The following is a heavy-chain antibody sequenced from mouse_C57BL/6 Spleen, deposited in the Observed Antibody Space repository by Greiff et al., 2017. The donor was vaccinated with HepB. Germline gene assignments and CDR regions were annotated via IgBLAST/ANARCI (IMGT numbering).Heavy chain of an antibody. V-gene: IGHV1-53*01. CDR3: AADGNLYYYAMDY. J-gene: IGHJ4*01. CDR2: INPSNGGT. D-gene: IGHD2-1*01. CDR1: GYTFTSYW. Sequence: QVQLQQSGTELVKPGASVKLSCKASGYTFTSYWMHWVKQRPGQGLEWIGNINPSNGGTNYNEKFKSKATLTVDKSSSTAYMQLSSLTSEDSAVYYCAADGNLYYYAMDYWGQGTSVTVSS.